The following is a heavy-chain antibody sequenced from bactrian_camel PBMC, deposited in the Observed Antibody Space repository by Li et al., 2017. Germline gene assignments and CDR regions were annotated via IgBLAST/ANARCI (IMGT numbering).Heavy chain of an antibody. CDR3: AAHLSLCEYCSGDHCPSVAWFRD. CDR2: IYTGGGST. J-gene: IGHJ4*01. Sequence: LVESGGGSARAGGTLTLSCAAAIDYSTTLCMAWFRQVPGKEREAVAAIYTGGGSTFYADSVKGRFTISYDYAENTVHLDMNNLQPEDTAMYYCAAHLSLCEYCSGDHCPSVAWFRDWGQGTQVTVS. D-gene: IGHD1*01. V-gene: IGHV3S40*01. CDR1: DYSTTLC.